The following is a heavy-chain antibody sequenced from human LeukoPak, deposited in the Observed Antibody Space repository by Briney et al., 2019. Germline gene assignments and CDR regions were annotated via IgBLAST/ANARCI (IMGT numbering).Heavy chain of an antibody. CDR2: IKQDGSEK. J-gene: IGHJ4*02. D-gene: IGHD6-19*01. Sequence: GGSLRLSCAASGFTFSSYWMSWVRQAPGKGLEWVANIKQDGSEKCYVDSVKGRFTISRDNSKNTLYLQMNSLRAEDTAVYYCASSSIAVARRGYFDYWGQGTLVTVSS. CDR3: ASSSIAVARRGYFDY. V-gene: IGHV3-7*01. CDR1: GFTFSSYW.